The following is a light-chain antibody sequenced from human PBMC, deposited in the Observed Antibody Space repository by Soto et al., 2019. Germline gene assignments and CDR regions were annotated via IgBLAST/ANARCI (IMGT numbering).Light chain of an antibody. V-gene: IGLV2-14*01. J-gene: IGLJ1*01. CDR3: CSYTSRTTYV. CDR2: AVS. CDR1: ASDVGGYNY. Sequence: QSALTQPASVSGSPGQSITISCTGTASDVGGYNYVSWYQQHPGKAPKLMIHAVSSRPSGISSRFSGSKSGNTASLTISGLQSEDEADYFCCSYTSRTTYVFGTGTKVTVL.